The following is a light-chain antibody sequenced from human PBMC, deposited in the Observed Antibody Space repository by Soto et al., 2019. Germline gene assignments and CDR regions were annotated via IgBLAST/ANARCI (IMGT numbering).Light chain of an antibody. CDR1: QSISSY. Sequence: DIQMTQSPSSMSASVGDRVTITCRASQSISSYLYWYQQKPGKAPKLMVFAAYSLQSGVPSRFSGSGSGTDFTLKISRVEAEEVGVYYCMQALQTPLTFGQGTKVDIK. V-gene: IGKV1-39*01. CDR2: AAY. J-gene: IGKJ1*01. CDR3: MQALQTPLT.